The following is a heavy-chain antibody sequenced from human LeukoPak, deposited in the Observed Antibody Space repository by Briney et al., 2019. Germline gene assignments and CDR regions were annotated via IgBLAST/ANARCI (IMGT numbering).Heavy chain of an antibody. J-gene: IGHJ4*02. CDR3: VSRPPPHRGPFDY. CDR2: ISSSGSTI. CDR1: GFTFSSFE. V-gene: IGHV3-48*03. Sequence: GGSLRLSCAGSGFTFSSFEMNWVRQSPGRGLEWVSYISSSGSTIYYADSAKGRFTISRDNTKNSLYLQMNSLRAEDTALYYCVSRPPPHRGPFDYWGQGTLVTVSS.